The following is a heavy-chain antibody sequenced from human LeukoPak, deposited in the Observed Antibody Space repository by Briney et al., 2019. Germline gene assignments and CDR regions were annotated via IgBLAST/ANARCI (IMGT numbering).Heavy chain of an antibody. CDR1: GGSISSYY. V-gene: IGHV4-59*01. CDR2: IYYSGST. Sequence: SETLSLTCTVSGGSISSYYWSWIRQPPGKGLEWIGYIYYSGSTNYNPSLKSRVTISVDTSKNQFSLKLRSVTAADTAVYYCARDGGSGEFDYWGQGTLVTVSS. J-gene: IGHJ4*02. D-gene: IGHD3-16*01. CDR3: ARDGGSGEFDY.